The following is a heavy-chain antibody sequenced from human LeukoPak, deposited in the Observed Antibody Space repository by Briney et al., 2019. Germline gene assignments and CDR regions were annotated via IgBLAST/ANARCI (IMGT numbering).Heavy chain of an antibody. D-gene: IGHD2-15*01. CDR2: IKQDGSEK. V-gene: IGHV3-7*01. Sequence: GGSLRLSCAASGFTFSSYWMSWVRQAPGKGLEWVANIKQDGSEKYYVDSVKGRFTISRDNAKNSLYLQMNSLRAEDTAVYYCARVMVAATNWFDPWGQGTLVTVS. CDR1: GFTFSSYW. J-gene: IGHJ5*02. CDR3: ARVMVAATNWFDP.